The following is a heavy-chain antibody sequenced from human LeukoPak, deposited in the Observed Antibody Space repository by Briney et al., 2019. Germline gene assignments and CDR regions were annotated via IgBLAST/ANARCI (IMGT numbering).Heavy chain of an antibody. J-gene: IGHJ3*02. CDR2: ISSSSSYI. Sequence: GGSLRLSCAASGFTFSSYSMNWVRQAPGKGLEWVSSISSSSSYIYYADSVKGRFTISRDNSKNTLYLQMNSLRAEDTAVYYCARDMNGDYSDAFDIWGQGTMVTVSS. CDR1: GFTFSSYS. D-gene: IGHD4-17*01. CDR3: ARDMNGDYSDAFDI. V-gene: IGHV3-21*04.